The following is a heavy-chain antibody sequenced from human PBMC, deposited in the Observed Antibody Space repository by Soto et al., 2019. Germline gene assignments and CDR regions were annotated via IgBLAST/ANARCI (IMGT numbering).Heavy chain of an antibody. CDR2: ISGSGSET. J-gene: IGHJ4*02. D-gene: IGHD3-10*01. V-gene: IGHV3-23*01. CDR3: AKAERPTMVRGETTFDY. CDR1: GFTFSSYA. Sequence: PGGSLRLSCAASGFTFSSYAMSWVRQAPGKGLEWVSAISGSGSETHYADSVKGRFTISRDNSKNTLYLQMNSLRAEDTAVYYCAKAERPTMVRGETTFDYWGQGTLVTVSS.